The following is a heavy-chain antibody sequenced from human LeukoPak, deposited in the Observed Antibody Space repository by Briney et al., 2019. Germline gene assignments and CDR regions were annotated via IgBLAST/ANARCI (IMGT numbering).Heavy chain of an antibody. CDR3: AKYFASGSYYKLPH. CDR2: ISGSGAYT. Sequence: GGSLRLSCTASAFTFGDFDMNWVRQAPGKGLEWVSTISGSGAYTYYADSVKGRFTISRDNSKNTLYLQMNSLRAEDTAVYYCAKYFASGSYYKLPHWGQGTLVTVSS. V-gene: IGHV3-23*01. D-gene: IGHD3-10*01. CDR1: AFTFGDFD. J-gene: IGHJ1*01.